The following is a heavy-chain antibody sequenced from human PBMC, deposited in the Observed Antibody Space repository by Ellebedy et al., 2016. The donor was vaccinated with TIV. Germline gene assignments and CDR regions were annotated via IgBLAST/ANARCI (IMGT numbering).Heavy chain of an antibody. J-gene: IGHJ5*02. D-gene: IGHD4-17*01. CDR2: IYQDGGVQ. Sequence: PGGSLRLSCAASGFSFRSYWMSWVRQAPGKGLEWVANIYQDGGVQYYVDSVKGRFTISRDNADNSLFLQMNSLRAEDTAVYYCARRGSYGDYAVQINSWLDTWGQGTLVAVSS. CDR1: GFSFRSYW. CDR3: ARRGSYGDYAVQINSWLDT. V-gene: IGHV3-7*01.